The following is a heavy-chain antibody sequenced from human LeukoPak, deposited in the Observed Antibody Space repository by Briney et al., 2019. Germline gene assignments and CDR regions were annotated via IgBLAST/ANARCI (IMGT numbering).Heavy chain of an antibody. V-gene: IGHV1-2*02. D-gene: IGHD3-10*01. CDR2: INPNSGGT. CDR1: GYTFTGYY. Sequence: ASVKVSCKASGYTFTGYYMHWVRQAPGQGLEWMGWINPNSGGTNYAQKFQGRVTMTRDTSISTAYMELSRLRSDDTAVYYCARSPAKGSGSYYNLWGQGTLVTVSS. J-gene: IGHJ5*02. CDR3: ARSPAKGSGSYYNL.